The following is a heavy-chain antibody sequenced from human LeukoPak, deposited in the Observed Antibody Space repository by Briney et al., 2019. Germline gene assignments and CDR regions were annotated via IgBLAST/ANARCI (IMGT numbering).Heavy chain of an antibody. CDR2: INSDGSST. CDR3: AKGGATVIDY. J-gene: IGHJ4*02. Sequence: GGSLRLSCAAPGFTFSNYWMHWVRQGPGKGLLWVSRINSDGSSTASADSVKGRFTISRDNAKKTLYLQMNSLRAEDTAVYYCAKGGATVIDYWGQGTLVTVSS. D-gene: IGHD4-17*01. V-gene: IGHV3-74*01. CDR1: GFTFSNYW.